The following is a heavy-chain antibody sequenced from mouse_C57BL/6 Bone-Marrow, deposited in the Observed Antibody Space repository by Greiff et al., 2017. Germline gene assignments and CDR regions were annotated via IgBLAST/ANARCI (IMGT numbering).Heavy chain of an antibody. CDR3: ARFQSNWDPAMDY. CDR1: GFTFTDYY. CDR2: IRNKANGYTT. J-gene: IGHJ4*01. V-gene: IGHV7-3*01. Sequence: EVKLMESGGGLVQPGGSLSLSCAASGFTFTDYYMSWVRQPPGKALEWLGFIRNKANGYTTEYSASVKGRFTISRDNSQSILYLQMNALRAEDSATYYCARFQSNWDPAMDYWGQGTSVTASS. D-gene: IGHD4-1*02.